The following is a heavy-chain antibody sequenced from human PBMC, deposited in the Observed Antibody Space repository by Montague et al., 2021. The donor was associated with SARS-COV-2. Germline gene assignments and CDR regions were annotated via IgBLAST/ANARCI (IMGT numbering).Heavy chain of an antibody. CDR2: IYYRGAT. D-gene: IGHD5-24*01. CDR1: GGSISSDY. V-gene: IGHV4-59*01. J-gene: IGHJ5*02. CDR3: AREDRWNWFDP. Sequence: SETLSLTCSVSGGSISSDYWSWIRQSPGKGLEWIGYIYYRGATNYNPSLKSRVTFSIDTSKNQFSLKLISVTAADAAVYFCAREDRWNWFDPLGPGSFGHRLL.